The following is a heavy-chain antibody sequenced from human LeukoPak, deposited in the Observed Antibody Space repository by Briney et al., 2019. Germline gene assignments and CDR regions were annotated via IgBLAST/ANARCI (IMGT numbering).Heavy chain of an antibody. D-gene: IGHD1-26*01. J-gene: IGHJ4*02. CDR3: ARDIVGVTRAFGY. V-gene: IGHV4-39*02. CDR1: GVSISSYY. CDR2: IYYSGST. Sequence: PSETLSLTCTVSGVSISSYYWSWIRQPPGKGLEWIGSIYYSGSTYYNPSLKSRVTISVDTSKNQFSLKLSSVTAADTAVYYCARDIVGVTRAFGYWGQGTLATVSS.